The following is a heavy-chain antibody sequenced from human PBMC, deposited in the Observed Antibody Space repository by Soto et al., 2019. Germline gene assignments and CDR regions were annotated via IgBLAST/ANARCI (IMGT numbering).Heavy chain of an antibody. CDR2: INHSGST. D-gene: IGHD3-3*01. V-gene: IGHV4-34*01. CDR3: ARARPTIFGVVIRDYYYYGMDV. Sequence: SETLSLTCAVYGGSFSCYYWSWIRQPPGKGLEWIVEINHSGSTNYNPSLKSRVTISVDTSKNQFSLKLSSVTAADTAVYYCARARPTIFGVVIRDYYYYGMDVWGQGTTVTVSS. J-gene: IGHJ6*02. CDR1: GGSFSCYY.